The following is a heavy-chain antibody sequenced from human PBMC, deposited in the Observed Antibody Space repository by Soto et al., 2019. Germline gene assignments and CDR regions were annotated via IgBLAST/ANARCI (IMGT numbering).Heavy chain of an antibody. Sequence: ASVKVSCKASGYSFTDYHIHWVRQAPGQGLEWLGRINPKSGDTRTAQKFQDRVTLTTDTSTSTAYMELTRLTFDDTAVYYCARGYYTECSNGVYSFFNSLDMDVWGQGTTVTVSS. CDR1: GYSFTDYH. J-gene: IGHJ6*02. CDR3: ARGYYTECSNGVYSFFNSLDMDV. CDR2: INPKSGDT. D-gene: IGHD2-8*01. V-gene: IGHV1-2*06.